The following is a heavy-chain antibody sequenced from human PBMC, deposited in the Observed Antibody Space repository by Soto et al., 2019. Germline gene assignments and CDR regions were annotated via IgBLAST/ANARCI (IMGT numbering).Heavy chain of an antibody. J-gene: IGHJ4*02. Sequence: ASVKVSCKASGGTFSSYAISWVRQAPGQGLEWMGGIIPIFGIANYAQKFQGRVTITADKSTSTAYMELSSLRSEDTAVYYCARDGAGGSSYYFDYWGQGTLVTVSS. D-gene: IGHD6-6*01. CDR1: GGTFSSYA. V-gene: IGHV1-69*10. CDR2: IIPIFGIA. CDR3: ARDGAGGSSYYFDY.